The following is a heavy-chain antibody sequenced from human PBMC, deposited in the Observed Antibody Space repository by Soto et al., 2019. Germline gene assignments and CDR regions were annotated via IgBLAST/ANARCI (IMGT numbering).Heavy chain of an antibody. V-gene: IGHV3-30-3*01. CDR3: ARDPYGGDIFDS. Sequence: VQLVESGGGVVQPGTSLRLSCAASGFTFRNYAMHWVRQSPAKGLEWLAVISFDGANIFYADAAKGRFTISRDKSKETLYLQLDSLRPEDTGVYFFARDPYGGDIFDSWGQGTQVTLSS. D-gene: IGHD2-21*02. CDR2: ISFDGANI. CDR1: GFTFRNYA. J-gene: IGHJ4*02.